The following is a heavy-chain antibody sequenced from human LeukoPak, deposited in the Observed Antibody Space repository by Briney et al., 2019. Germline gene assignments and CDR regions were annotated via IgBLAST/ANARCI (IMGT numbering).Heavy chain of an antibody. CDR3: ARDSAALYYYDSSGAFDI. CDR1: GGSISSGDYY. J-gene: IGHJ3*02. D-gene: IGHD3-22*01. CDR2: IYYSGST. Sequence: SETLSLTCTVSGGSISSGDYYWSWIRQPPGQGLEWIGYIYYSGSTYYNPSLKSRVTISVDTSKNQFSLKLSSVTAADTAVYYCARDSAALYYYDSSGAFDIWGQGTMVTVSS. V-gene: IGHV4-30-4*01.